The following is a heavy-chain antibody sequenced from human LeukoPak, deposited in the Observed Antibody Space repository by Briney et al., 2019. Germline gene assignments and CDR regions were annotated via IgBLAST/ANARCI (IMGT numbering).Heavy chain of an antibody. V-gene: IGHV4-34*01. J-gene: IGHJ5*02. CDR3: ARWGVLLWFGFDP. Sequence: PSETLSLTCAVYGGSFSGYYWSWIRQPPGKGLEWIGYIYYSGSTNYNPSLKSRVTISVDTSKNQFSLKLSSVTAADTAVYYCARWGVLLWFGFDPWGQGTLVTVSS. CDR2: IYYSGST. CDR1: GGSFSGYY. D-gene: IGHD3-10*01.